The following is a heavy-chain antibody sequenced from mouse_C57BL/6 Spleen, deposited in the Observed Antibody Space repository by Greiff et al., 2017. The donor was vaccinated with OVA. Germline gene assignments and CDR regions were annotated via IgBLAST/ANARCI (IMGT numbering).Heavy chain of an antibody. CDR1: GYTFTDYY. V-gene: IGHV1-26*01. Sequence: EVQLQQSGPELVKPGASVKISCKASGYTFTDYYMNWVKQSHGKSLEWIGDINPNNGGTSYNQKFKGKATLTVDKSSSTAYMELRSLTSEDSAVYYCARAQDDWGQGTTLTVSS. CDR2: INPNNGGT. CDR3: ARAQDD. J-gene: IGHJ2*01.